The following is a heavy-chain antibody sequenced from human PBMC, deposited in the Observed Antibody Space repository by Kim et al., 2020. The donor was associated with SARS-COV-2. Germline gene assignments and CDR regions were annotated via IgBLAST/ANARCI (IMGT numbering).Heavy chain of an antibody. CDR3: AGIGGEGGNHWIKEAFDS. J-gene: IGHJ3*02. CDR1: GYRFNNYW. D-gene: IGHD1-1*01. Sequence: GESLKISCVGSGYRFNNYWIAWVRQMPGKGLAHMGIIYPCDSAPRYSPSVQDQDTISVDKPISPAYLQWSSLMASATAIYFCAGIGGEGGNHWIKEAFDSWGEGRMVTASS. CDR2: IYPCDSAP. V-gene: IGHV5-51*04.